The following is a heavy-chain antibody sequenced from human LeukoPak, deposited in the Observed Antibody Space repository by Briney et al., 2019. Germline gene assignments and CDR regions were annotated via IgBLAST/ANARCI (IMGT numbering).Heavy chain of an antibody. CDR3: ARVLRRPYYMDV. Sequence: GGSLRLSCAASGFTVSDYYMSWIRQAPGKGLEWVSYISSSGSTIYYADSVKGRFPSARGNAKNSLYLQMNSLRAEDTAVYYCARVLRRPYYMDVWGKGTTVTVSS. CDR2: ISSSGSTI. D-gene: IGHD3-10*01. J-gene: IGHJ6*03. CDR1: GFTVSDYY. V-gene: IGHV3-11*01.